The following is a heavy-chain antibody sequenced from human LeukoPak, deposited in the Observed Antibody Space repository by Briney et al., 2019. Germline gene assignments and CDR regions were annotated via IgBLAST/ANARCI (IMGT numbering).Heavy chain of an antibody. V-gene: IGHV3-23*01. Sequence: GGSLRLSCAASGFSFSNYAMSWVRQAPARGPEWVSSIRGDGETFYADSVKGRSTLSRDDSRNTVYLQLNNLRVEDTAIYCARASWVSNADAVWWGQGTQVTVSS. CDR2: IRGDGET. CDR3: ARASWVSNADAVW. J-gene: IGHJ4*02. CDR1: GFSFSNYA. D-gene: IGHD1-1*01.